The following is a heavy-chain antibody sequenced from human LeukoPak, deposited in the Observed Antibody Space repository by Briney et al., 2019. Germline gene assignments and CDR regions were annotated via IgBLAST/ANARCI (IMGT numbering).Heavy chain of an antibody. J-gene: IGHJ5*02. V-gene: IGHV1-18*01. Sequence: ASVKVSCKASGYTFTSYGISWVRQAPGQGLEWMGWISAYNGNTTYAQKLPGRVVMTSDTSTSTAYLQMRSLRADDTAVYYCARDYCCSTSCFGVNSFYPWGQGTLVTVSS. CDR1: GYTFTSYG. CDR3: ARDYCCSTSCFGVNSFYP. D-gene: IGHD2-2*01. CDR2: ISAYNGNT.